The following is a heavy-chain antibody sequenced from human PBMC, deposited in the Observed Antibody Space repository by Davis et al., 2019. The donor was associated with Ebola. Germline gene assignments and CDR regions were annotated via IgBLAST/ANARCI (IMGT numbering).Heavy chain of an antibody. Sequence: PSETLSLTCAVYGGSFSGYYWSWIRQPPGKGLEWIGEINHSGSTNYNPSLKSRVTISVDTSKNQFSLKLSSVTAADTAVYYCASRSYFNWYFDLWGRGTLVTVSS. V-gene: IGHV4-34*01. CDR2: INHSGST. CDR3: ASRSYFNWYFDL. D-gene: IGHD1-26*01. CDR1: GGSFSGYY. J-gene: IGHJ2*01.